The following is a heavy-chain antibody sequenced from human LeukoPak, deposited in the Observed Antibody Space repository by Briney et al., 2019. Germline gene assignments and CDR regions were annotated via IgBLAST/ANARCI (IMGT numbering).Heavy chain of an antibody. J-gene: IGHJ4*02. CDR3: AKAGDSVRPYFDY. D-gene: IGHD2-21*02. CDR1: GLTFSNYN. Sequence: PGGSLRLSCAASGLTFSNYNMYWVRQAPGQGLEWVSGISWNSGNTGYADSVKGRFTISRDNAKNSLYLQMNSLRAEDTALYYCAKAGDSVRPYFDYWGQGTLVTVSS. CDR2: ISWNSGNT. V-gene: IGHV3-9*01.